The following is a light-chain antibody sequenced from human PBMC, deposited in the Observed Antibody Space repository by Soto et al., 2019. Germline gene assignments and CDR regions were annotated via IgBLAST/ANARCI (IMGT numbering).Light chain of an antibody. V-gene: IGKV3-20*01. CDR2: GAS. Sequence: EIVLTQSPGTLSLSPGERATLSCRASQSVSSSYLAWYQQQPGQAPRLLIYGASFRATVIPDRFSGSGARADFTIIISRLEPDDVAVYYCQQYGSSLYTFGQGTKLEIK. J-gene: IGKJ2*01. CDR1: QSVSSSY. CDR3: QQYGSSLYT.